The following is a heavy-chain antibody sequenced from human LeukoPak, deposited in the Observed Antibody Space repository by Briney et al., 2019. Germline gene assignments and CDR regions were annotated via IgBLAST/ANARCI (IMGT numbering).Heavy chain of an antibody. CDR3: ARGACRSTSCYNMFFDY. J-gene: IGHJ4*02. CDR2: IYYSGST. V-gene: IGHV4-59*12. CDR1: GGSISSYY. D-gene: IGHD2-2*02. Sequence: SETLSLTCTVSGGSISSYYWSWIRQPPGKGLEWIGYIYYSGSTNYNPSLKSRVTISVDTSKNQFSLKLSSVTAADTAVYYCARGACRSTSCYNMFFDYWGQGTLVTVSS.